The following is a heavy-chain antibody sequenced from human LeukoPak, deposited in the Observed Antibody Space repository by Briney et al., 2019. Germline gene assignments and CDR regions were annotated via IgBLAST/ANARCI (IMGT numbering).Heavy chain of an antibody. D-gene: IGHD2-2*01. V-gene: IGHV3-23*01. Sequence: GGSLRLSCAASGFTFSSYAMSWVRQAPGKGLEWVSAISGSAGSTYYADSVKGRFTISRDNSKNTLYLQMNSLRAEDTAVYYCAKEFKSIRGSTSPFDYWGQGTLVTVSS. CDR2: ISGSAGST. CDR1: GFTFSSYA. CDR3: AKEFKSIRGSTSPFDY. J-gene: IGHJ4*02.